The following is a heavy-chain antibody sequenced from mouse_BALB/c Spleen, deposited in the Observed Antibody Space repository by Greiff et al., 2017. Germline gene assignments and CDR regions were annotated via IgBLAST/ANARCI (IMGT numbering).Heavy chain of an antibody. J-gene: IGHJ2*01. V-gene: IGHV5-6*01. Sequence: EVMLVESGGDLVKPGGSLKFSCAASGFTFSSYCMSWVRQTPDKRLEWVATISSGGSYTYYPDSVKGRFTISRDNAKNTLYLQMSSLKSEDTAMYYCARPPSGGYDEGYYFDYWGQGTTLTVSS. CDR1: GFTFSSYC. CDR3: ARPPSGGYDEGYYFDY. D-gene: IGHD3-1*01. CDR2: ISSGGSYT.